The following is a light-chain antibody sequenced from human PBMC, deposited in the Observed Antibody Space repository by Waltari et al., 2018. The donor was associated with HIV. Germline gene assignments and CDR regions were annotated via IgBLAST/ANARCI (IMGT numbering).Light chain of an antibody. J-gene: IGLJ2*01. Sequence: QSVLPLPPSASGTPGQSVTISCTARSSHVGSNTYHWYQQLPATAPKLLIYSTNQRPSGVPDRFSGSKSGTSASLAISGLQSEDEADYYCAAWDGSLNGHVVFGGGTKLTVL. CDR3: AAWDGSLNGHVV. V-gene: IGLV1-44*01. CDR2: STN. CDR1: SSHVGSNT.